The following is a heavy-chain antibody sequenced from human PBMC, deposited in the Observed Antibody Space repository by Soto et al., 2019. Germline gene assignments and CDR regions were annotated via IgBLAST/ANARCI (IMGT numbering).Heavy chain of an antibody. D-gene: IGHD3-16*02. CDR3: ARELYNESPVDY. CDR2: VSGSGSST. Sequence: GGSLRLSCAASGFTFSRNAMSWVRQAPGKGLEWVSVVSGSGSSTYYPDSVKGRFTISRENSKNTLYLKMNSLRAEDTAIYYGARELYNESPVDYWGQGTLVTVSS. CDR1: GFTFSRNA. V-gene: IGHV3-23*01. J-gene: IGHJ4*02.